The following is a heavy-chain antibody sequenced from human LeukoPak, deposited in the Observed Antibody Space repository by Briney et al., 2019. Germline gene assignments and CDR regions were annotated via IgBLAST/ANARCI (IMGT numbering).Heavy chain of an antibody. CDR3: AKCIDYISSWPPLVY. CDR2: VRYVGSND. V-gene: IGHV3-30*02. J-gene: IGHJ4*02. Sequence: GGSLRLSCAASGFILTIFGIDWVRQAQDKGLGWVASVRYVGSNDYYTGSGTDGFIISRGNSKNTLYLQLNSLRAEDSAVYYCAKCIDYISSWPPLVYGGEGTRVSVST. CDR1: GFILTIFG. D-gene: IGHD6-13*01.